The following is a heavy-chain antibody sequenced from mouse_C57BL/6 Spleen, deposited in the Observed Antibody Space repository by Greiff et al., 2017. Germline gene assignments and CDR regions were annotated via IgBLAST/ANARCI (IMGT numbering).Heavy chain of an antibody. D-gene: IGHD1-1*01. CDR1: GYTFTSYT. V-gene: IGHV1-4*01. CDR2: INPSSGYT. J-gene: IGHJ4*01. Sequence: QVQLQQSGAELARPGASVKLSCKASGYTFTSYTMHWVKQRPGQGLEWIGYINPSSGYTKYNQKFKDKATLTADKASSTAYMQLSSLTSEDSAVYYCASDSCYYGSSFSYAMDYWGQGTSVTVSS. CDR3: ASDSCYYGSSFSYAMDY.